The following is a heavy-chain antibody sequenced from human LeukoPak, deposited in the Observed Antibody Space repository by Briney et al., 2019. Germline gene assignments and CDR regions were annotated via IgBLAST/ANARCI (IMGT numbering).Heavy chain of an antibody. Sequence: GGSLRLSCAASGFTFSSYSMNWVRQAPGKGLEWVSSISSSSSYIYHADSVKGRFTISRDNAKNSLYLQMNRLRAADTAVYYCARDLRLDYWGQGALVTVSS. CDR2: ISSSSSYI. V-gene: IGHV3-21*01. CDR3: ARDLRLDY. CDR1: GFTFSSYS. J-gene: IGHJ4*02.